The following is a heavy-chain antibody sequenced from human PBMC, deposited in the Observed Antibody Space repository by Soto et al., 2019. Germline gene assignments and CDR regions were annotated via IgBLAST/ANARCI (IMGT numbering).Heavy chain of an antibody. J-gene: IGHJ4*02. D-gene: IGHD2-2*01. CDR3: TKDSHWAIISPTHDY. CDR1: GFGFSSSA. CDR2: FRESGGTT. Sequence: VQLWDSGGGLVQPGGSLRFPGPASGFGFSSSAMIWVPQPPGSRLQWVSTFRESGGTTHYADPVKGRFTISRDTSNNILFLQMNSLRAEDTAIYYCTKDSHWAIISPTHDYWGQGTLVTVSS. V-gene: IGHV3-23*01.